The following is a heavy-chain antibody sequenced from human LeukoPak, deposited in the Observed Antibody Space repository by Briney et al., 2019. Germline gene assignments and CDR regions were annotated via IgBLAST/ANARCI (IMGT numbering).Heavy chain of an antibody. CDR3: ARYNYYDSSGYVDY. CDR2: IYTSGST. CDR1: GGSISSYY. Sequence: PSETLSLTCTVSGGSISSYYWSWIRQPAGKGLEWIGRIYTSGSTNYNPSLKSRVTMSVDTSKNQFSLKLSSVTAADTAVYYCARYNYYDSSGYVDYWGQGTLVTVSS. J-gene: IGHJ4*02. D-gene: IGHD3-22*01. V-gene: IGHV4-4*07.